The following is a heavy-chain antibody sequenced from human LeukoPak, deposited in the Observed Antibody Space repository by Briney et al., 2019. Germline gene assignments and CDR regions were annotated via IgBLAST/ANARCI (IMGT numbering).Heavy chain of an antibody. V-gene: IGHV4-61*02. CDR3: ARDIQNWNYDWFDL. CDR1: GGSISSGSYY. J-gene: IGHJ5*02. D-gene: IGHD1-7*01. CDR2: IYTSGST. Sequence: SETLSLTCTVSGGSISSGSYYWSWIRQPAGKGVEWIGRIYTSGSTNYNPSLKSRVTISVDTSKNQFSLKLSSVTAADTAVYYCARDIQNWNYDWFDLWGQGTLVTVSS.